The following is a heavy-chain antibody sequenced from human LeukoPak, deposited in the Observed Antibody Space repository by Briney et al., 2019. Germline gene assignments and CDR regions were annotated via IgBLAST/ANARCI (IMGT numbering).Heavy chain of an antibody. CDR1: GGSISSYY. CDR2: IYTSGST. V-gene: IGHV4-4*07. Sequence: SETLYLTCTVSGGSISSYYWSWIRQPAGKGLEWIGRIYTSGSTNYNPSLKSRVTMSVDTSKNQFSLKLSSVTAADTAVYYCARDRDYSNAFDYWGQGTLVTVSS. J-gene: IGHJ4*02. D-gene: IGHD4-11*01. CDR3: ARDRDYSNAFDY.